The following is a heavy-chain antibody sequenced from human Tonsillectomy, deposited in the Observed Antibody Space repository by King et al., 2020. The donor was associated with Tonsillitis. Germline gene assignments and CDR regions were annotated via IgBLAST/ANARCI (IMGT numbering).Heavy chain of an antibody. V-gene: IGHV4-39*01. CDR1: GGPIGNSSYY. D-gene: IGHD4-23*01. Sequence: QLQESGPGLVKPSETLSLTCAVSGGPIGNSSYYWGWIRQPPGKGLEWIGSSYYTGNSYSNPSLKSRVTISVDTSQNRFSLTLDSVIVADTAVYYCARHGGAASGGNGRFDSWGQGTLVTVSS. J-gene: IGHJ4*02. CDR3: ARHGGAASGGNGRFDS. CDR2: SYYTGNS.